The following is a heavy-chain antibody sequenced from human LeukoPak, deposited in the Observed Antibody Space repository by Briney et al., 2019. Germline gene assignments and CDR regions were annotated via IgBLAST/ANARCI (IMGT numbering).Heavy chain of an antibody. V-gene: IGHV3-23*01. CDR1: GFTFSNFF. Sequence: GGSLRLSCVVSGFTFSNFFMSWVRQAPGKGLEWVSAISGGGGSTYYADSVQGRFSISRDNSNNTVYLQMSSLRAEDTAVYYCAKERALSLQIPFDCWGQGTLVSVSS. CDR3: AKERALSLQIPFDC. CDR2: ISGGGGST. D-gene: IGHD2-15*01. J-gene: IGHJ4*02.